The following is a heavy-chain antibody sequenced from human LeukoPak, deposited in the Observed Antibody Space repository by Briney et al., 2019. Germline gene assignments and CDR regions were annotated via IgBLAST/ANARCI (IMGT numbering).Heavy chain of an antibody. J-gene: IGHJ4*02. V-gene: IGHV3-15*01. CDR1: GFTFSNAW. Sequence: GGSLRLSCAASGFTFSNAWMSWVRQAPGKGLEWVGRIKSKTDGGTTDYAAPVKGRFTISRDDSKNTLYLQMNSLKTEDTAVYYCTTPLEYGDYPSDYWGQGTLVTVSS. CDR2: IKSKTDGGTT. D-gene: IGHD4-17*01. CDR3: TTPLEYGDYPSDY.